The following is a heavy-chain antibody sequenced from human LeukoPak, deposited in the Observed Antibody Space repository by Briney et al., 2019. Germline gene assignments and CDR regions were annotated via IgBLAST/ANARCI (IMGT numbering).Heavy chain of an antibody. J-gene: IGHJ1*01. D-gene: IGHD2-2*01. Sequence: ASVKVSCKVSGYTLTELSMHWVRQAPGKGLEWMGGFDPEDGETIYAQKFQGRVTMTEDTSTDTAYMELSSLRSEDTVVYYCATQLLSIQYFQHWGQGTLVTVSS. CDR1: GYTLTELS. V-gene: IGHV1-24*01. CDR3: ATQLLSIQYFQH. CDR2: FDPEDGET.